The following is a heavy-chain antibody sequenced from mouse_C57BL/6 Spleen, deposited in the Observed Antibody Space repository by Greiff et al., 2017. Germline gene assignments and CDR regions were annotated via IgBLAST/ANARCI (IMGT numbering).Heavy chain of an antibody. V-gene: IGHV5-17*01. J-gene: IGHJ2*01. D-gene: IGHD2-5*01. CDR1: GFTFSDYG. CDR3: ARSYYSNYDY. CDR2: ISSGSSTI. Sequence: EVQLVESGGGLVKPGGSLKLSCAASGFTFSDYGMHWVRQAPEKGLEWVAYISSGSSTIYYADTVKGRFTISSDNDKNTLFLQMTSLRSEDTAMYYCARSYYSNYDYWGQGTTLTVSS.